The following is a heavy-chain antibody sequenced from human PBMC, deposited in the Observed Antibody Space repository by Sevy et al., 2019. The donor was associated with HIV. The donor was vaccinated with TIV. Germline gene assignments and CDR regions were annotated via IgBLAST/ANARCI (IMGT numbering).Heavy chain of an antibody. Sequence: GESLKISCAASGFTFSDYYMSWIRQAPGKGLEWVSYISSSGSTIYYADSVKGRFTISRDNAKNSLYLQMNSLRAEDTAVYYCARDRWAAAGAFDIWGQGTMVTVSS. CDR1: GFTFSDYY. J-gene: IGHJ3*02. D-gene: IGHD6-13*01. CDR2: ISSSGSTI. CDR3: ARDRWAAAGAFDI. V-gene: IGHV3-11*01.